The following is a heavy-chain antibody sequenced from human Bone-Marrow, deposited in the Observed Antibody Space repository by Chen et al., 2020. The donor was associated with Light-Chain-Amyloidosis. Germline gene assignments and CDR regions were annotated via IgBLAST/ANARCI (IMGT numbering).Heavy chain of an antibody. CDR1: GFIVSSSD. CDR3: ARVELHNKGRAFDI. D-gene: IGHD3-10*01. Sequence: EVQLVETGGGLIQPGGSLRLSCAASGFIVSSSDMTWVRQPPGEGLEWVSSIYTGGGTEYADSVKGRFTISRDNSKNSLFLEMNSLRAADTAVYFCARVELHNKGRAFDIWGQGRVIIVSS. CDR2: IYTGGGT. V-gene: IGHV3-53*02. J-gene: IGHJ3*02.